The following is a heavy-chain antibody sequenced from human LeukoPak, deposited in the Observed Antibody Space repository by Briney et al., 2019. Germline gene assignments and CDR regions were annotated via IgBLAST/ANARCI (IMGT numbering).Heavy chain of an antibody. J-gene: IGHJ4*02. Sequence: SQTRSLTCAVYGGSFSGYYWSSIRQPPGKGLEWIGVINHSGSTNYNPSLKSRVTISVDTSKNQFSLKLSSVTAADTAVYYCARLYYYDSSGYYHFDYWGQGTLVTVSS. CDR1: GGSFSGYY. V-gene: IGHV4-34*01. D-gene: IGHD3-22*01. CDR3: ARLYYYDSSGYYHFDY. CDR2: INHSGST.